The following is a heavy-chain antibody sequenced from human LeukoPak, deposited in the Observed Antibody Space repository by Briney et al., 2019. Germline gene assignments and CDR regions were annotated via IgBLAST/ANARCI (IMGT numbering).Heavy chain of an antibody. J-gene: IGHJ4*02. Sequence: SRTLSLTCTVSGGSISSGGYYWSWIRQHPGKGLEWIGYIYYSGSTYYNPSLKSRVTISVDTSKNQFSLKLSSVTAADTAVYYCARDPVGRYGSASPWGQGTLVTVSS. CDR1: GGSISSGGYY. V-gene: IGHV4-31*03. D-gene: IGHD3-10*01. CDR3: ARDPVGRYGSASP. CDR2: IYYSGST.